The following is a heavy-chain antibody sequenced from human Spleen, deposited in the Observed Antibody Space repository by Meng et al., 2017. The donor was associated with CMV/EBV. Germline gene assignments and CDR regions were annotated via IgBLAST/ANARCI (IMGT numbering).Heavy chain of an antibody. D-gene: IGHD3-10*01. J-gene: IGHJ4*02. CDR1: EYSFSSYH. V-gene: IGHV1-46*01. Sequence: RASEYSFSSYHMHWVRQGPGLGLGWMSMIHPRSRNTGDAQKFRGRVTVTSDTSMSTVFMELNSLQSEDTAVYYCARVFGSGTPLDYWGQGTLVTVSS. CDR2: IHPRSRNT. CDR3: ARVFGSGTPLDY.